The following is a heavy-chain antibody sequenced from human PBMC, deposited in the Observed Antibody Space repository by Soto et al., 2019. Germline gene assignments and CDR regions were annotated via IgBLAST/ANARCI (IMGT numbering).Heavy chain of an antibody. Sequence: EVQLVESGGGLVKPGGSLRLSCAASGFTLSGYSMTWVRQASGKGLEWVSFISSSSNRIFYGDSVKGRFTISGDDAKTSLYLEMNTLRAEDTAVYHCARQKYYYDSSGYLHGMDVWGQGTTVTVSS. J-gene: IGHJ6*02. D-gene: IGHD3-22*01. CDR2: ISSSSNRI. CDR3: ARQKYYYDSSGYLHGMDV. V-gene: IGHV3-21*01. CDR1: GFTLSGYS.